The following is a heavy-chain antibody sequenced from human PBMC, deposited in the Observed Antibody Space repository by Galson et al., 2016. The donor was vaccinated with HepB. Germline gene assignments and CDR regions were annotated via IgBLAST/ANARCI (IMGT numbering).Heavy chain of an antibody. CDR1: GFSVSSNY. CDR3: AREAIAAAGTHDAFDT. CDR2: IYSGGST. D-gene: IGHD6-13*01. Sequence: SLRLSCAASGFSVSSNYIIWVRQAPGKGLEWVSAIYSGGSTYYADAVKGHFTVSRDNPKNTVYLQMNSLRAEDTAVYYCAREAIAAAGTHDAFDTWGQGTMVTVCS. J-gene: IGHJ3*02. V-gene: IGHV3-53*01.